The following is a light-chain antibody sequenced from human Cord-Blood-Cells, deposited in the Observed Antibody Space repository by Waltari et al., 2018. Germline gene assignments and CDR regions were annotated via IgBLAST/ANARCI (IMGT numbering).Light chain of an antibody. J-gene: IGLJ3*02. CDR1: SRDVGSYNL. CDR3: CSYAGSSTWV. Sequence: QSALTQPASVSGSPGQSITISCTGTSRDVGSYNLVSWYQQHPGKAPKLMIYEVSKRPSGVSTRFSGSKSGNTASLTISGLQAEDEADYYCCSYAGSSTWVFGGGTKLTVL. V-gene: IGLV2-23*02. CDR2: EVS.